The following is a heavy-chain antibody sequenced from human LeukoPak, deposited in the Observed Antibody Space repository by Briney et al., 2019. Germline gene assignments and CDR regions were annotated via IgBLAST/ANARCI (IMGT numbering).Heavy chain of an antibody. J-gene: IGHJ5*02. CDR2: ISSSSSYI. Sequence: GGSLRLSCAASGFTFSSYSMNWVRQAPGKGLEWVSSISSSSSYIYYADSVKGRFTISRDNAKNSLYLQMNSLRAEDTAVYYCAREFGYCTNGVCYTPNWFDAWGEGTLVTVSS. D-gene: IGHD2-8*01. V-gene: IGHV3-21*01. CDR1: GFTFSSYS. CDR3: AREFGYCTNGVCYTPNWFDA.